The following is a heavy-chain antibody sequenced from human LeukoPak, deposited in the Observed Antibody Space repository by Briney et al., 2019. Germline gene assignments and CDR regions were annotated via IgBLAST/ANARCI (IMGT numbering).Heavy chain of an antibody. J-gene: IGHJ4*02. D-gene: IGHD2-2*01. CDR3: ARSDCSSTSCPYVFDY. CDR1: GGSFSGYY. V-gene: IGHV4-34*01. Sequence: SETLSLTCAVYGGSFSGYYWSWIRQPPGKGLEWIGEINHSGSTNYNPSLKSRVTISVDTSKNQFSLKLSSVTAADTAVYCCARSDCSSTSCPYVFDYWGQGTLVTVSS. CDR2: INHSGST.